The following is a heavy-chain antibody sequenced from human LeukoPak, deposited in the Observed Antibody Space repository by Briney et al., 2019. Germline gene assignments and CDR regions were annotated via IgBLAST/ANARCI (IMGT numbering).Heavy chain of an antibody. J-gene: IGHJ3*02. CDR3: ARGIAVAGTVDAFDI. V-gene: IGHV3-21*01. Sequence: NPGGSLRLSCAASGFTFSSYSMNWVRQAPGKGLEWVSSISSSSSYIYYADSVKGRFTISRDNAKNSLYLQMNSLRAEDTAVYYCARGIAVAGTVDAFDIWGQGTMVTVSS. CDR2: ISSSSSYI. D-gene: IGHD6-19*01. CDR1: GFTFSSYS.